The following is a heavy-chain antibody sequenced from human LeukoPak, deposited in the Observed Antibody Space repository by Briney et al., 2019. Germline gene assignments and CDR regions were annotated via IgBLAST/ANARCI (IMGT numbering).Heavy chain of an antibody. Sequence: SETLSLNCTVSGGSFSDYYWSWVRQPAGKGLEWIGRISTSGRTNYNPALMSRLTMSLDTSKNQFSLKLRSMTAADTAVYYCARKDSFWYFDLWGRGTLVTVSS. CDR1: GGSFSDYY. J-gene: IGHJ2*01. CDR3: ARKDSFWYFDL. CDR2: ISTSGRT. V-gene: IGHV4-4*07.